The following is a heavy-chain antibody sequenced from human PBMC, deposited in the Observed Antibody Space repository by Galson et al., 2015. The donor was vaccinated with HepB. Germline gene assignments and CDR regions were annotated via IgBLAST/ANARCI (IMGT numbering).Heavy chain of an antibody. CDR2: ISTYGGNT. V-gene: IGHV1-18*04. D-gene: IGHD4/OR15-4a*01. J-gene: IGHJ4*02. Sequence: VKVSRKASGYTFTSNGISWVRQTPGQGLEWLGWISTYGGNTNYAQKFQGRITLTRDTSTSIAYVELRSLRSDDTAVYYCARDRDYRFDYWGQGTLVTVSS. CDR3: ARDRDYRFDY. CDR1: GYTFTSNG.